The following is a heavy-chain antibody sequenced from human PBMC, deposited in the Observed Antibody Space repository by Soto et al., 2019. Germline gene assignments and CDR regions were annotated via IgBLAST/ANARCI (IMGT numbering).Heavy chain of an antibody. CDR1: GASMSDYH. CDR3: GRARRTCVGAV. Sequence: PSETRSPTCTVYGASMSDYHGSWIRQSPGKGLEHIGYLHSSGLAEYNPSLRSEVTLSRNTSKDHFTLKLSSVTATDTAITYCGRARRTCVGAVWGQGTLVTVSS. V-gene: IGHV4-59*01. J-gene: IGHJ4*02. CDR2: LHSSGLA. D-gene: IGHD1-26*01.